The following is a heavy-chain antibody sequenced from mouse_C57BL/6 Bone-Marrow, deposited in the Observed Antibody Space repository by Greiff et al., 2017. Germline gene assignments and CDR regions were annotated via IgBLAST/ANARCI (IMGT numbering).Heavy chain of an antibody. Sequence: DVKLQESGAELVRPGASVKLSCTASGFNIKDDYMHWVKQRPEQGLEWIGWIDPENGDTEYASKFQGKATITADTSSNTAYLQLSSLTSEDTAVYYCTTSGYDDRGQGTTLTVSS. V-gene: IGHV14-4*01. D-gene: IGHD2-2*01. CDR2: IDPENGDT. CDR3: TTSGYDD. J-gene: IGHJ2*01. CDR1: GFNIKDDY.